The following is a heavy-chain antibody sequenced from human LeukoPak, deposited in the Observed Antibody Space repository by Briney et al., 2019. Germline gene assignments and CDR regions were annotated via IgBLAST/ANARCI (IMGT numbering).Heavy chain of an antibody. D-gene: IGHD1-26*01. V-gene: IGHV4-38-2*02. J-gene: IGHJ5*02. Sequence: SETLSLTCTVSGYSISSGYYWGWIRQPPGKGLEWIGSIFYSGSTYYNSSLKSRVIISVDTSKNQPSLKLTSVTAADTAVYYCAKEVVGPWGQGTLVTVSS. CDR1: GYSISSGYY. CDR3: AKEVVGP. CDR2: IFYSGST.